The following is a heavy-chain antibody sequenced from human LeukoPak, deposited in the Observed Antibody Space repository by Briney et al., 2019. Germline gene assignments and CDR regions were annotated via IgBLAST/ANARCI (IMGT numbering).Heavy chain of an antibody. CDR2: IDYSGDT. CDR1: GGSISTYY. D-gene: IGHD3-10*01. CDR3: ARSTYYGSGNDF. Sequence: PSETLSLTCTVSGGSISTYYWSWIRQPPGERLEWIGYIDYSGDTNYNPSLNRRVTISVDTSKNQVSLKLNSLTAADTAVYYCARSTYYGSGNDFWGQGILVTVSS. V-gene: IGHV4-59*01. J-gene: IGHJ4*02.